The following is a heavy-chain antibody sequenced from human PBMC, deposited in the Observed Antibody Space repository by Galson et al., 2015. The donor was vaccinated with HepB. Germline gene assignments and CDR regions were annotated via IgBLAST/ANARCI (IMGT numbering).Heavy chain of an antibody. V-gene: IGHV1-18*04. D-gene: IGHD3-3*01. J-gene: IGHJ4*02. CDR1: GYTFTSYG. CDR2: ISAYNGNT. Sequence: SCKASGYTFTSYGISWVRQAPGQGLEWMGWISAYNGNTNYAQKLQGRVTMTTDTSTSTAYMELRSLRSDDTAVYYCARDRLRFLEWPNFDYWGQGTLVTVSS. CDR3: ARDRLRFLEWPNFDY.